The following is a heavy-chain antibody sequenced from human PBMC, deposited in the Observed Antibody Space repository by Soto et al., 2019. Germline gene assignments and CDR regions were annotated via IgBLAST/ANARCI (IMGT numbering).Heavy chain of an antibody. Sequence: QVQLQESGPGLVKPSETLSLTCTVSGGSISSYYWSWIRQPPGKGLEWIGFIFYSGSTSYNPSLKSRVTIPIDTSEYRFSLKLTSVTAADTAVYYCASMIGDPVLSFDSWGQGTLVAVSS. D-gene: IGHD3-10*02. CDR1: GGSISSYY. J-gene: IGHJ5*01. CDR3: ASMIGDPVLSFDS. CDR2: IFYSGST. V-gene: IGHV4-59*01.